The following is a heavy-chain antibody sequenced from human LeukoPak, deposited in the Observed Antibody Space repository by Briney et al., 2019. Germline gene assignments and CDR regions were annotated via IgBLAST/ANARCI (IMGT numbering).Heavy chain of an antibody. CDR2: INPNSGGT. Sequence: GASVKVSCKASGYTFTGYYMHWVRQAPGQGLEWMGWINPNSGGTNYAQKFQGRVTMTRDTSISTAYMELSRLRSDDTAVYYCARYKERFLEWFYNWFDPWGQGTLVTASS. CDR3: ARYKERFLEWFYNWFDP. D-gene: IGHD3-3*01. J-gene: IGHJ5*02. CDR1: GYTFTGYY. V-gene: IGHV1-2*02.